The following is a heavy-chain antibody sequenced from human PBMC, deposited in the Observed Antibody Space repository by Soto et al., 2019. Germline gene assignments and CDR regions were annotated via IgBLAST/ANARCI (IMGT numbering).Heavy chain of an antibody. CDR3: AKHLLAVACYLHGRDV. D-gene: IGHD6-19*01. CDR2: ISHDGSNK. J-gene: IGHJ6*02. CDR1: GFTFSSYG. Sequence: QVQLVESGGGVVQPGRSLRLSCAASGFTFSSYGMHWVRQAPGKGLEWVAVISHDGSNKYFADSVKGRFTISRDNSQNTLYLQMNSLRAEDTAVYYCAKHLLAVACYLHGRDVWGHWTTVTVSS. V-gene: IGHV3-30*18.